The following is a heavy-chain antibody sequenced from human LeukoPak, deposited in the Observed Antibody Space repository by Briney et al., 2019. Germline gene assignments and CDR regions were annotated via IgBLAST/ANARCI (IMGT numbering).Heavy chain of an antibody. Sequence: GPSVNVSCKASGGTFSSYAISGVRQAPGQGLDWMGGIIPIFGAANYAQKFQGRVTITADESTSTAYMELSSLRSEDTAVYYCARVPGGTQSSIWGQGTMVTVSS. CDR2: IIPIFGAA. CDR1: GGTFSSYA. J-gene: IGHJ3*02. CDR3: ARVPGGTQSSI. V-gene: IGHV1-69*13. D-gene: IGHD6-13*01.